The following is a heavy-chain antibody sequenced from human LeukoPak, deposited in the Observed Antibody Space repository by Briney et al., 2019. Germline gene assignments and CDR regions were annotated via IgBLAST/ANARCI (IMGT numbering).Heavy chain of an antibody. CDR3: AREDIVVVPAAWNWFDP. CDR1: GFTFSSYS. Sequence: GGSLRLSCAASGFTFSSYSMNWVRQAPGKGLEWVSSISSSSSSIYYADSVKGRFTISRDNAKNSLCLQMNSLRAEDTAVYYCAREDIVVVPAAWNWFDPWGQGTLVTVSS. V-gene: IGHV3-21*01. J-gene: IGHJ5*02. CDR2: ISSSSSSI. D-gene: IGHD2-2*01.